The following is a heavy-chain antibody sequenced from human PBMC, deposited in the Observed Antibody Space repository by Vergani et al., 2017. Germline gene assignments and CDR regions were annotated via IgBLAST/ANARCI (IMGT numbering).Heavy chain of an antibody. CDR3: ARVGWSYYDSSGYYYAPGGWFDP. J-gene: IGHJ5*02. CDR1: GYSFTSYW. D-gene: IGHD3-22*01. V-gene: IGHV5-10-1*03. CDR2: IDPSDSST. Sequence: EVQLVQSGAEVKKPGASLRISCKGSGYSFTSYWISWVRQMPGKGLEWMGRIDPSDSSTNYSPSFQGHVTISADKSISTAYLQWSSLKASDTAMYYCARVGWSYYDSSGYYYAPGGWFDPWGQGTLVTVSS.